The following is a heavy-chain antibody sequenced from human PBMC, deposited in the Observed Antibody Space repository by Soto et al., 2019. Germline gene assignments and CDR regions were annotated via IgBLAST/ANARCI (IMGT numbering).Heavy chain of an antibody. D-gene: IGHD2-2*01. CDR2: ISPYNGDT. CDR1: GYTFSIYS. J-gene: IGHJ4*02. CDR3: ARVSSRTTLDS. V-gene: IGHV1-18*04. Sequence: GASVKVSCKSSGYTFSIYSINWLRQAPGHGLEWVGWISPYNGDTHYAQKLQGRVTMTTDTSTSTAYMELKSLRSDDTAVYYCARVSSRTTLDSWGPGTLVTVSS.